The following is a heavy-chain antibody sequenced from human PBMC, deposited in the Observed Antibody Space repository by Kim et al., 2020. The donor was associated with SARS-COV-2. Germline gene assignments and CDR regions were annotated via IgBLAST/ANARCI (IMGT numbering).Heavy chain of an antibody. CDR1: GYSFTSYW. V-gene: IGHV5-51*01. CDR3: ARRLNYDILTGYYSDWYFDL. CDR2: IYPGDSDT. D-gene: IGHD3-9*01. J-gene: IGHJ2*01. Sequence: GESLKISCKGSGYSFTSYWIGWVRQMPGKGLEWMGIIYPGDSDTRYSPSFQGQVTISADKSISTAYLQWSSLKASDTAMYYCARRLNYDILTGYYSDWYFDLWGRGTLVTVSS.